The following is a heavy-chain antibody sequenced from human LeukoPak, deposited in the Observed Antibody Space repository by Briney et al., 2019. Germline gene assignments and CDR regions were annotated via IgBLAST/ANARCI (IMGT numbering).Heavy chain of an antibody. D-gene: IGHD1-1*01. CDR2: IYYSGST. CDR3: ARLGIPRDY. CDR1: GGSISSSSYY. Sequence: PSETLSLTCTVSGGSISSSSYYWGWIRQPPGKGLEWIGSIYYSGSTYYNPSLKSRVTISVDTSKNQFSLKLSSVTAADTAVYYCARLGIPRDYWGQGTLVTVSS. V-gene: IGHV4-39*01. J-gene: IGHJ4*02.